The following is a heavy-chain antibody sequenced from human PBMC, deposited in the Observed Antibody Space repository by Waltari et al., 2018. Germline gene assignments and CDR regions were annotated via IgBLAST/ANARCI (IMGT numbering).Heavy chain of an antibody. V-gene: IGHV4-34*01. J-gene: IGHJ4*02. D-gene: IGHD2-2*01. CDR3: ARRPVYCSSTSCSDQFDY. CDR1: GGSFSGYY. Sequence: QVQLQQWGAGLLKPSETLSLTCAVYGGSFSGYYWSWIRQPPGKGLEWIGEINHSGSTNYNPSLKSRVTISVDTSKNQFSLKLSSVTAADTAVYYCARRPVYCSSTSCSDQFDYWGQGTLVTVSS. CDR2: INHSGST.